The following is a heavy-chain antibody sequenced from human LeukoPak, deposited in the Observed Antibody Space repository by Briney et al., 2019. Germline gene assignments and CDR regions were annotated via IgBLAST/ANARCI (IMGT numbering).Heavy chain of an antibody. CDR2: IYTSGST. D-gene: IGHD3-22*01. J-gene: IGHJ4*02. CDR3: ARESKSYDGSGFYHGY. Sequence: SETLSLTCSVSGGSIRNYFWSWIRQPAGRGLEWIGRIYTSGSTDYSPSLRSRVTMSVDTSRNQFSLRLTSMTAADTAVYYCARESKSYDGSGFYHGYWGQGTLVAVSS. V-gene: IGHV4-4*07. CDR1: GGSIRNYF.